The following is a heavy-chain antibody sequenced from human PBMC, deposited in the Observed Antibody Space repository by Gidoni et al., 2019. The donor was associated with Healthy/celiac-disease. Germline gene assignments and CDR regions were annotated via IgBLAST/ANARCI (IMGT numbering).Heavy chain of an antibody. J-gene: IGHJ5*02. Sequence: EVQLVESGGGWVQPGGSLRLSCAASGFTFSSYEMNWVRQAPGQGLEWVSYISSSGSTIYYADSVKGRFTISRDNAKNSLYLQMNSLRAEDTAVYYCAREDCGGDCYSGGWFDPWGQGTLVTVSS. CDR3: AREDCGGDCYSGGWFDP. CDR2: ISSSGSTI. D-gene: IGHD2-21*01. V-gene: IGHV3-48*03. CDR1: GFTFSSYE.